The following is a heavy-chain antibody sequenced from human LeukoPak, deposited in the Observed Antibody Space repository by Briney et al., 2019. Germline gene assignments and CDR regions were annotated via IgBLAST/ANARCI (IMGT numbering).Heavy chain of an antibody. CDR1: GGPISSSSYY. CDR3: ARVDTAMAYYFDY. J-gene: IGHJ4*02. CDR2: IYYSGST. D-gene: IGHD5-18*01. V-gene: IGHV4-39*07. Sequence: SETLSLTCTVSGGPISSSSYYWGWIRQPPGKGLEWIGSIYYSGSTYYNPSLKSRVTISVDTSKNQLSLKLSSVTAADTAVYYCARVDTAMAYYFDYWGQGTLVTVSS.